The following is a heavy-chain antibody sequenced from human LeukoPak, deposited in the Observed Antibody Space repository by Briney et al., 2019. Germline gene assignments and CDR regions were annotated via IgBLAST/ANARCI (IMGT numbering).Heavy chain of an antibody. CDR1: GFTFSSYA. CDR2: ISGSGGST. Sequence: TGGSLRLSCAASGFTFSSYAMSWVRQAPGKGLEWVSGISGSGGSTYYADPVKGRFTISRDNSKNRLYLQMNSLRAEDTAVYYCAKRPRGNYLDPFDYWGQGTLVTVSS. V-gene: IGHV3-23*01. J-gene: IGHJ4*02. D-gene: IGHD3-10*01. CDR3: AKRPRGNYLDPFDY.